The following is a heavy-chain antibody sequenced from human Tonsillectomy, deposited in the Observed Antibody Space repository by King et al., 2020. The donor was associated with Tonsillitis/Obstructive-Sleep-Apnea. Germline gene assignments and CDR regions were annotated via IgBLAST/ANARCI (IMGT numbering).Heavy chain of an antibody. D-gene: IGHD2-8*02. CDR1: GFTFGDYG. CDR3: TRGEVVYAIFGWFDP. CDR2: IRSKAYGRTT. J-gene: IGHJ5*02. V-gene: IGHV3-49*05. Sequence: VQLVESGGGLVKPGRSLRLSCTASGFTFGDYGTGWFRQAPGKGLEWVGFIRSKAYGRTTKYAASVKGRCTISRDDSKSIAYLQMNSLKTEDTAVYYCTRGEVVYAIFGWFDPWGQGTLVTVSS.